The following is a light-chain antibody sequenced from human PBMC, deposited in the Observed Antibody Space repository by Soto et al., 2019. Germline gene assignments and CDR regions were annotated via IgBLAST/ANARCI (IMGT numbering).Light chain of an antibody. Sequence: EIVLTQSPGTLSLSPGERATRSCRASQSVSSGFLAWYQQKPGQAPRLLIYGASSRATGIPDRFSGSGSGTDFTLTISRLEPEDVAVYYCQQYGSSPITFGGGTKVEIK. CDR3: QQYGSSPIT. V-gene: IGKV3-20*01. J-gene: IGKJ4*01. CDR2: GAS. CDR1: QSVSSGF.